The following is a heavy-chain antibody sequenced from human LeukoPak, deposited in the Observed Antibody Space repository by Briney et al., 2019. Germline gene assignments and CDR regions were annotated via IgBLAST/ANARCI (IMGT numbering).Heavy chain of an antibody. Sequence: PSETLSLTCTVSGGSISSSSYYWGWIRQPPGKGLEWIGSIYYSGSTYYNPSLKSRVTISVDTSKNQFSLKLSSVTAADTAVYYCASLWYSSSPYFQHWGQGTLVTVSS. CDR1: GGSISSSSYY. J-gene: IGHJ1*01. CDR2: IYYSGST. CDR3: ASLWYSSSPYFQH. V-gene: IGHV4-39*01. D-gene: IGHD6-6*01.